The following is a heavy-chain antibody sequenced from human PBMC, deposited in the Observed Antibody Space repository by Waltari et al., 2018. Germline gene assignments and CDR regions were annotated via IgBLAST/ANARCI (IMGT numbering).Heavy chain of an antibody. CDR2: ISSSSSYK. CDR1: GFTFSSHS. CDR3: ARAPRETDY. Sequence: VPLVESGGGLVKPGGSVCLSCAASGFTFSSHSMTWVRQAPGKGLEWVSSISSSSSYKYYADSVTGQFTITRDNAKNSLYLQMTSLRAEDTAVYYCARAPRETDYWGQGTLVTVSS. J-gene: IGHJ4*02. V-gene: IGHV3-21*01.